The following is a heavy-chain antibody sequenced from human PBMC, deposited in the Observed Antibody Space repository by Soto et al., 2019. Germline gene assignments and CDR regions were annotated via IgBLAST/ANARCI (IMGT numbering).Heavy chain of an antibody. CDR3: AREGAGYCSGNSCRYYYYGMDV. V-gene: IGHV5-51*01. J-gene: IGHJ6*02. Sequence: GASLKISCKGSGYSFTSYWIGWVRQMPGKGLEWMGIIYPGDSDTRYSPSFQGQVTISADKSISTAYLQWSSLKASDTAIYYCAREGAGYCSGNSCRYYYYGMDVWGQGTTVTVSS. CDR1: GYSFTSYW. D-gene: IGHD2-15*01. CDR2: IYPGDSDT.